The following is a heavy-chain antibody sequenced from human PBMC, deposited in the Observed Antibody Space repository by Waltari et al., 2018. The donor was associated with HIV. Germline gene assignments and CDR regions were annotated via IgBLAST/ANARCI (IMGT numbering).Heavy chain of an antibody. D-gene: IGHD3-10*01. CDR1: GGSFSGYY. CDR2: INHSGST. CDR3: ARPLWFGESGDAFDI. J-gene: IGHJ3*02. V-gene: IGHV4-34*01. Sequence: QVQLQQWGAGLLKPSETLSLTCAVYGGSFSGYYWSWIRQPPGKGREWIGEINHSGSTNYNPSLKSRVTISVDTSKNQFSLKLSSVTAADTAVYYCARPLWFGESGDAFDIWGQGTMVTVSS.